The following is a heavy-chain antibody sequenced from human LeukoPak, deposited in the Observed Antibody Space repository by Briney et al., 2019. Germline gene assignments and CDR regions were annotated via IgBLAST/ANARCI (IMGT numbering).Heavy chain of an antibody. J-gene: IGHJ4*02. Sequence: GRSLRLSCTASGFTFADYAMSWVRQAPGKGLEWVGFIRSKAYGGTTEYAASVKVRLTISSDDSKSTAYLQMNSLKTEDTAVYYCAHRCGTAPFDYWGQGTLVTVSS. CDR1: GFTFADYA. D-gene: IGHD2-21*02. CDR3: AHRCGTAPFDY. CDR2: IRSKAYGGTT. V-gene: IGHV3-49*04.